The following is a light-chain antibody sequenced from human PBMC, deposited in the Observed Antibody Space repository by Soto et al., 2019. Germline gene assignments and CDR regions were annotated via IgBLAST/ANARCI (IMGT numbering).Light chain of an antibody. CDR2: EGS. CDR1: SSDVGSYNL. J-gene: IGLJ2*01. CDR3: SSYAGSSTFVV. Sequence: QSVLPQPASVSGSPGQSITISCTGTSSDVGSYNLVSWYQHHPGKVPKLMIYEGSKRPSGVSSRFSGSKSGNTASLTISGLQAEDEADYYCSSYAGSSTFVVFGGGTKVTVL. V-gene: IGLV2-23*03.